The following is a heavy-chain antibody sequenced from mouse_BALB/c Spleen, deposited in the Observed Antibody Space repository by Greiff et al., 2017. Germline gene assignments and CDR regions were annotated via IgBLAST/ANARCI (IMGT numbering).Heavy chain of an antibody. Sequence: EVQLQESGPSLVKPSQTLSLTCSVTGDSITSGYWNWIRKFPGNKLEYMGYISYSGSTYYNPSLKSRISITRDTSKNQYYLQLNSVTTEDTATYYCARQGGNLYYYAMDYWGQGTSVTVSS. J-gene: IGHJ4*01. D-gene: IGHD6-5*01. CDR1: GDSITSGY. CDR3: ARQGGNLYYYAMDY. CDR2: ISYSGST. V-gene: IGHV3-8*02.